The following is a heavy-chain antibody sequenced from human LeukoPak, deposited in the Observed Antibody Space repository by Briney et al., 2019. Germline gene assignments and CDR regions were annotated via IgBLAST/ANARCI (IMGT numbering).Heavy chain of an antibody. CDR2: INGDGIAI. D-gene: IGHD3-10*01. CDR3: ARGGSPFY. V-gene: IGHV3-74*01. CDR1: GFSFSGNW. J-gene: IGHJ4*02. Sequence: GGSLRFSCAGSGFSFSGNWRHWVPKVPGKGLEWVARINGDGIAINYADSVKGRFTISRDNAKNTVYLQMNSLRVEDTAVFYCARGGSPFYWGRGTPVTVSS.